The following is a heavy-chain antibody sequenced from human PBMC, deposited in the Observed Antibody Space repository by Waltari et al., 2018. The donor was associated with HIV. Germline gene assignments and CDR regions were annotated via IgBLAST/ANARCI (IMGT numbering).Heavy chain of an antibody. D-gene: IGHD1-26*01. CDR3: ARVCLVGATSYYYGMDV. J-gene: IGHJ6*02. CDR2: SNGNGGST. CDR1: GFTFDAYG. V-gene: IGHV3-20*01. Sequence: EVQLVESGGGVVRRGGSLRLSCAGFGFTFDAYGMPWGRQAPGKGLEWVSGSNGNGGSTGYADSVNGRFTISRDNAKNSLYLQMNSLRAEDTALYHCARVCLVGATSYYYGMDVWGQGTTVTVSS.